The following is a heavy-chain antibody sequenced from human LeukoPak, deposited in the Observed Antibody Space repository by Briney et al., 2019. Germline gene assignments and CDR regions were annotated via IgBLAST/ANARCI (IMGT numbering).Heavy chain of an antibody. D-gene: IGHD2-2*01. V-gene: IGHV4-39*01. CDR1: GGSISSSSYY. CDR2: IYHSGST. J-gene: IGHJ5*02. CDR3: ARHGLRYCSSTSCYPLNWFDP. Sequence: SETLSLTCTVSGGSISSSSYYWGWIRQPPGKGLEWIGSIYHSGSTYYNPSLKGRVTISVDTSKNQFSLKLSSVTAADTAVYYCARHGLRYCSSTSCYPLNWFDPWGQGTLVTVSS.